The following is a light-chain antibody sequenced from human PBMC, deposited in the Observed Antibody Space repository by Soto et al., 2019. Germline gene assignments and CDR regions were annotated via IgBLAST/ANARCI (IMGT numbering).Light chain of an antibody. J-gene: IGKJ2*01. CDR2: GAS. V-gene: IGKV3-20*01. CDR3: QRYGSSPMYT. Sequence: EIVLTQSPGTLSLSPGERATLSCRASQSISSSYLAWYQQKPGQAPRLLIYGASTRATGIPARFSGSGSGTDFTLTISRLDPEDFAVYYCQRYGSSPMYTFGQGTKLEIK. CDR1: QSISSSY.